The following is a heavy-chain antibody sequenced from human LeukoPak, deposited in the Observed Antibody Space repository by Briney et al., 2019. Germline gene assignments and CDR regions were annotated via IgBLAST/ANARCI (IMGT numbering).Heavy chain of an antibody. D-gene: IGHD5-18*01. CDR1: GFTFSSYS. CDR2: TCGSSSYI. Sequence: GGSLRLSCAASGFTFSSYSMNWVRQAPGEGLEWVSSTCGSSSYIYYADSVKGRFTISRDNAKNSLYLQMKSLRAEDTAVYYCARSPSYSYGYDYYYYGLDVWGQGTTATVSS. J-gene: IGHJ6*02. CDR3: ARSPSYSYGYDYYYYGLDV. V-gene: IGHV3-21*01.